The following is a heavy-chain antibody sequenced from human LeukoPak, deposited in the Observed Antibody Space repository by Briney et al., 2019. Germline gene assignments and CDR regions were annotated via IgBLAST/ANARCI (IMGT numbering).Heavy chain of an antibody. V-gene: IGHV3-48*03. CDR2: IHSSGTVK. Sequence: GGSLRLSCVVSRFPFSIYEMNWVRQAPGKGLEWVSNIHSSGTVKYYSDSVKGRFSISRDNAKSSLYLQMNSLRVEDTAVYYCALLTVASDSDYWGQGALVTVSS. J-gene: IGHJ4*02. CDR3: ALLTVASDSDY. D-gene: IGHD5-12*01. CDR1: RFPFSIYE.